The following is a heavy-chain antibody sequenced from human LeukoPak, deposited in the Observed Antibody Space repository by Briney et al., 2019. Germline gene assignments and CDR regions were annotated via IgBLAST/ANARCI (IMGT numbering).Heavy chain of an antibody. CDR2: MNPNSGNT. CDR1: GYTFTSYD. V-gene: IGHV1-8*01. CDR3: ARGGSTVSDSSGYLVDY. D-gene: IGHD3-22*01. J-gene: IGHJ4*02. Sequence: ASVKVSCKASGYTFTSYDINWVRQATGQGLEWMGWMNPNSGNTGYAQKFQGRVTMTRNTSISTAYMELSSLRSEDTAVYYCARGGSTVSDSSGYLVDYWGQGTLVTVSS.